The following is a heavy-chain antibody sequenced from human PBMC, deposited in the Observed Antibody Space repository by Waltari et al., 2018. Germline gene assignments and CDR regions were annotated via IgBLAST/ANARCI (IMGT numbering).Heavy chain of an antibody. CDR1: GGTFSSYT. Sequence: QVQLVQSGAEVKKPGSSVKVSCKASGGTFSSYTISWVRQAPGQGLEWMGRIIPSRGKANYAQKFQGRVTITADNSTSTAYMELSSLRSEDTAVYYCARDPDNDDSSGYYPGYWGQGTLVTVSS. D-gene: IGHD3-22*01. CDR2: IIPSRGKA. CDR3: ARDPDNDDSSGYYPGY. J-gene: IGHJ4*02. V-gene: IGHV1-69*08.